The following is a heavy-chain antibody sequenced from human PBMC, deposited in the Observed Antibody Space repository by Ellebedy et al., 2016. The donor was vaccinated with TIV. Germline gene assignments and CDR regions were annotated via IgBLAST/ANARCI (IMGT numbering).Heavy chain of an antibody. V-gene: IGHV1-24*01. Sequence: AASVKVSCKASGYTLTELSMHWVRQAPGKGLEWMGGFVPEEGKTIYAQKFQGRVTLTEDTSTETAYMELNSLRSEDTAMYYCTTVYFWGQGSPVTVSS. CDR2: FVPEEGKT. J-gene: IGHJ4*02. CDR3: TTVYF. D-gene: IGHD2/OR15-2a*01. CDR1: GYTLTELS.